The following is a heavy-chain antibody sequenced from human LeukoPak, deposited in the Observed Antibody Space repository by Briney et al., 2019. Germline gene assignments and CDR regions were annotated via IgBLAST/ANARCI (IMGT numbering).Heavy chain of an antibody. D-gene: IGHD6-19*01. CDR1: GFTFSSYS. CDR2: ISSSSSYI. V-gene: IGHV3-21*01. J-gene: IGHJ4*02. CDR3: ARRHIAVAGPLDS. Sequence: PGGSLRLSCAASGFTFSSYSMNWVRQAPGKGLEWVSSISSSSSYIYYADSLKGRFTISRDNAKNSLYQQMNSLRAEDTAVYYCARRHIAVAGPLDSWGQGTLVTVSS.